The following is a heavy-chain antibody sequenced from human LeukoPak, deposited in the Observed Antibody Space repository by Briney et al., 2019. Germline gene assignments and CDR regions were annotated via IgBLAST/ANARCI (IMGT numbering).Heavy chain of an antibody. D-gene: IGHD4-17*01. V-gene: IGHV3-23*01. CDR1: GFTFSSYA. J-gene: IGHJ4*02. CDR3: AKEENNGCPTVTTFGY. Sequence: GGSLRLSCAASGFTFSSYAMSWVRQAPGKGLEWVSAISGSGGSTYYADSVKGRFTISRDNSKNTLYLQMNSLRAEDTAVYYCAKEENNGCPTVTTFGYWGQGTLVTVSS. CDR2: ISGSGGST.